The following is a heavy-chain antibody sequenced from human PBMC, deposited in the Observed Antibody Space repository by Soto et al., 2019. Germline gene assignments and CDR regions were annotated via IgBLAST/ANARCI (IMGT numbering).Heavy chain of an antibody. V-gene: IGHV3-21*01. J-gene: IGHJ4*02. CDR1: GFTFSEYS. CDR3: ARESEDLTSNFDY. CDR2: ITHSGTYV. Sequence: GGSLRLSCTASGFTFSEYSMSWVRQAPGKGLEWVSSITHSGTYVYYADSVKGRFTISRDSASNSLFLQMTSLRAEDTAVYHCARESEDLTSNFDYWGQGTLVTVSS.